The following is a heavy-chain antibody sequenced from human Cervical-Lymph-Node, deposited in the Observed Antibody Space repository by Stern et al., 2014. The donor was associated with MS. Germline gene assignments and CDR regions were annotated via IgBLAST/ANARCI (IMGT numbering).Heavy chain of an antibody. Sequence: VQLEESGPGLVKPSETLSLTCTVSGGSISSSGYYWGWIRQPPGKGLEWIGSIHYSGNTYYNPSLKSRVTISCDTSKNQFSLKLSSVPAADTAVYYCASLFGYSYGYASAWGQGTLVTVSS. D-gene: IGHD5-18*01. CDR3: ASLFGYSYGYASA. V-gene: IGHV4-39*01. CDR1: GGSISSSGYY. J-gene: IGHJ5*02. CDR2: IHYSGNT.